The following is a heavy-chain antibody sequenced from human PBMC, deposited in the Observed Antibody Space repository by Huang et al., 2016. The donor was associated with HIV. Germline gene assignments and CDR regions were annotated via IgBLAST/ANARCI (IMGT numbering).Heavy chain of an antibody. CDR3: ARLPGSITMIRGVITDPY. J-gene: IGHJ4*02. CDR2: IYYSGRT. V-gene: IGHV4-39*02. CDR1: GGSIRSDNYY. Sequence: QLQLQESGPGLVKPSETLSLTCTVSGGSIRSDNYYWGWIRQPPGKGLGWIGSIYYSGRTYYNPALKRRVTKTVDTSKNHFSLRMGSVTAADTAVYYCARLPGSITMIRGVITDPYWGQGTLVTVSS. D-gene: IGHD3-10*01.